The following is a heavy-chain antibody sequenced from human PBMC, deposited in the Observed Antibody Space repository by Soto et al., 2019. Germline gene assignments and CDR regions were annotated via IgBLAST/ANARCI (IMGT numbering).Heavy chain of an antibody. V-gene: IGHV1-46*03. CDR3: ARVSHDYIWGSYRNYFDY. Sequence: ASVKVSCKASGYTFTSYYMHWVRQAPGQGLEWMGIINPSGGSTSYAQKFQGRVTMTRDTSTSTVYMELSSLRSEDTAVYYCARVSHDYIWGSYRNYFDYWGQGTLVTVSS. D-gene: IGHD3-16*02. CDR2: INPSGGST. CDR1: GYTFTSYY. J-gene: IGHJ4*02.